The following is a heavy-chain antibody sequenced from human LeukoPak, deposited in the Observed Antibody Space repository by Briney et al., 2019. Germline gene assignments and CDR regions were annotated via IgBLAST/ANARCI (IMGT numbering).Heavy chain of an antibody. CDR3: AFVPRAYYYYMDV. CDR1: GFTFSTFS. Sequence: GGSLRLSCAGSGFTFSTFSFNWVRQAPGKGLEWVSSISSGSAHIYYADSVKGRFTISRDNAKNSLFLQMNSLRAEDTAIYYCAFVPRAYYYYMDVWGKGTAVTVSS. CDR2: ISSGSAHI. V-gene: IGHV3-21*06. J-gene: IGHJ6*03. D-gene: IGHD6-6*01.